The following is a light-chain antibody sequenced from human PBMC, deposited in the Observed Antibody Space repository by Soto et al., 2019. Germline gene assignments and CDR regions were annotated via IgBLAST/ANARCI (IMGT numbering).Light chain of an antibody. V-gene: IGKV3-11*01. CDR2: DAS. J-gene: IGKJ2*01. CDR1: QSVSSY. Sequence: EIVLTQSPATLSLSPGDRATLSCRASQSVSSYLAWYQQKPGQSPRLLIYDASNRATVIPARFSGSGSGTDCTLTISSLEREDFAVYYCQQRSNWPPKYTFGQGTKLEIK. CDR3: QQRSNWPPKYT.